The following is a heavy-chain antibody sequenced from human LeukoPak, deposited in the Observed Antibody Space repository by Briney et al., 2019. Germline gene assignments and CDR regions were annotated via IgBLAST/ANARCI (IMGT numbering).Heavy chain of an antibody. CDR3: ARWEKGYSSNWYFDY. CDR2: IKPDGSEY. CDR1: GFTFSNYW. J-gene: IGHJ4*02. V-gene: IGHV3-7*01. D-gene: IGHD6-13*01. Sequence: QTGGSLRLSCAASGFTFSNYWLSWVRQAPGKGLEWVANIKPDGSEYQYVDSVKGRFTISRDNAKNSLYLQMNSLRAEDTAVYYCARWEKGYSSNWYFDYWGQGTLVTVSS.